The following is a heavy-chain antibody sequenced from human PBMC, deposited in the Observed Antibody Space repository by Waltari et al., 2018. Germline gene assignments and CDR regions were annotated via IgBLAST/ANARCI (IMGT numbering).Heavy chain of an antibody. J-gene: IGHJ4*02. Sequence: EVQLVESGGGLVQPGGSLRLSCAASEFIFSNFWMTWVRQAPGKGREWVANINEDGSEKNYVDSVKGRFTISRDNAKNSLYLQMNSLRPEDTAVYYCASGGHVDYCGQGTLVTVSS. CDR1: EFIFSNFW. CDR3: ASGGHVDY. V-gene: IGHV3-7*01. CDR2: INEDGSEK.